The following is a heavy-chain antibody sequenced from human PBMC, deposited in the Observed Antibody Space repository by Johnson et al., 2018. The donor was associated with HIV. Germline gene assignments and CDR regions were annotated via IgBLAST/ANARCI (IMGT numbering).Heavy chain of an antibody. V-gene: IGHV3-15*01. CDR2: IKSKTDGGTT. CDR3: TTRVTVVISSSDAFDI. CDR1: GFTFSNAW. Sequence: VQLVESGGGLVKPGGSLRLSCAASGFTFSNAWMSWVRQAPGTGLEWVGRIKSKTDGGTTDYAAPVKGRFTISRDDSKNTRYLQMNSLKTEDTAVYYCTTRVTVVISSSDAFDIWGQGTMVTVSS. D-gene: IGHD3-22*01. J-gene: IGHJ3*02.